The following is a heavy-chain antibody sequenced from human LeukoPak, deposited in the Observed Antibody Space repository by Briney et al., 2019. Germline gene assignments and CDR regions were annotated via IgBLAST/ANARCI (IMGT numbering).Heavy chain of an antibody. CDR3: ASYLVGATYYFDY. J-gene: IGHJ4*02. V-gene: IGHV1-69*13. D-gene: IGHD1-26*01. Sequence: ASLKVSCKASGGTFSSYAISWVRQAPGQGLEWMGGIIPIFGTANYAQKFQGRVTITADASTSTAYMELSSLRSEDTAVYYCASYLVGATYYFDYWGQGTLVTVSS. CDR2: IIPIFGTA. CDR1: GGTFSSYA.